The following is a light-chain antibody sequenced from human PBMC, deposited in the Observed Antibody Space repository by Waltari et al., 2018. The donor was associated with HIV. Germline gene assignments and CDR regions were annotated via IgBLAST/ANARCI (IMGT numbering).Light chain of an antibody. J-gene: IGLJ1*01. CDR1: SSDVGGYDY. Sequence: QSALTQPPSASGSPGQSVTISCTGTSSDVGGYDYLSWYQQHPGKAPKLIIDEVNKRPSGVPDRFSGSKSGNTASLTVSGLQAEDEADYFCSSDGGRNYFYAFGTGTKVTVL. V-gene: IGLV2-8*01. CDR3: SSDGGRNYFYA. CDR2: EVN.